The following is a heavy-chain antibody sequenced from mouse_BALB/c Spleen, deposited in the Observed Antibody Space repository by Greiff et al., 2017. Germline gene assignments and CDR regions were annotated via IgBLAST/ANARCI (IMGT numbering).Heavy chain of an antibody. CDR2: IWTGGGT. CDR1: GFSLTSYD. D-gene: IGHD1-1*01. Sequence: QVQLKESGPGLVAPSQSLSITCTVSGFSLTSYDISWIRQPPGKGLEWLGVIWTGGGTNYNSAFMSRLSISKDNSKSQVFLKMNSLQTDDTAIYYCVRENYGSGGFAYWGQGTLVTVSA. V-gene: IGHV2-9-2*01. CDR3: VRENYGSGGFAY. J-gene: IGHJ3*01.